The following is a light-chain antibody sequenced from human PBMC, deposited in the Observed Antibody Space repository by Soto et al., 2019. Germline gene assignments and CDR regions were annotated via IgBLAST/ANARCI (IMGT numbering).Light chain of an antibody. Sequence: EIVLTQSPGTLSLSPGERATLSCRASQSVSSDYLAWYQQKPGQAPRLLIYAASSRATGSPDRFSGSGSGTDFTLTISRLETEDFAVFYCQQYGISPYTFGQGTKLEIK. CDR3: QQYGISPYT. V-gene: IGKV3-20*01. CDR2: AAS. CDR1: QSVSSDY. J-gene: IGKJ2*01.